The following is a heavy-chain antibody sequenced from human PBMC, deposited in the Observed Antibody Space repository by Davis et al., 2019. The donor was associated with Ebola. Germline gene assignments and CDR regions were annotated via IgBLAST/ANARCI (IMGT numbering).Heavy chain of an antibody. J-gene: IGHJ4*02. CDR3: AREDWNRYGLAPFDY. CDR2: IKQDGSEK. D-gene: IGHD1-1*01. V-gene: IGHV3-7*01. CDR1: GFTFSSYW. Sequence: PGGSLRPSCAASGFTFSSYWMSWVRQAPGKGLEWVAYIKQDGSEKYYVDSVKGRFTISRDNAKNSLYLQMNSLRAEDTAVYYCAREDWNRYGLAPFDYWGQGTLVTVSS.